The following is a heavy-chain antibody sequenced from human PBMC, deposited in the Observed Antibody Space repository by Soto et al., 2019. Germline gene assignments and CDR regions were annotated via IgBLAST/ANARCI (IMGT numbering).Heavy chain of an antibody. D-gene: IGHD6-13*01. CDR3: AKGRSSWTNYYYYYGMDV. V-gene: IGHV3-23*01. Sequence: EVQLLESGGGLVQPGGSLRLSCSASGFTFSSYGMSWVRQAPGKGLEWVSGISGSGGSTQYADSVKGRFTISRDNSKKTLYLEMNSLRAEDTAVYYCAKGRSSWTNYYYYYGMDVWGQGTTVTVSS. CDR2: ISGSGGST. J-gene: IGHJ6*02. CDR1: GFTFSSYG.